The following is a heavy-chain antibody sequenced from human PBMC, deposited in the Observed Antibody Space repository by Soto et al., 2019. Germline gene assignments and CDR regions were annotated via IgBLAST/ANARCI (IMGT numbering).Heavy chain of an antibody. J-gene: IGHJ4*02. CDR2: IYYSGST. V-gene: IGHV4-59*12. CDR3: ARVYMVRGTIIRYFDY. CDR1: GGSISSYY. D-gene: IGHD3-10*01. Sequence: SETLSLTCTVSGGSISSYYWSWIRQPPGKGLEWIGYIYYSGSTNYNPSLKSRVTISVDTSKNQFSLKLSSVTAADTAVYYCARVYMVRGTIIRYFDYWGQGTLVTVSS.